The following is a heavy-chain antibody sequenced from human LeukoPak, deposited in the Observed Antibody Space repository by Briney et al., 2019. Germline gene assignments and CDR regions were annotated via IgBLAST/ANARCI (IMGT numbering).Heavy chain of an antibody. CDR2: IIPIFGTA. J-gene: IGHJ6*02. CDR3: ARGLEQWLVRNYYYYGMDV. V-gene: IGHV1-69*13. Sequence: GASVKVSCKASGGTFSSYAISWVRQAPGQGLEWMGGIIPIFGTANYAQKFQGRVTITADESTSTAYMELSSLRSEDTAVYYCARGLEQWLVRNYYYYGMDVWGQGTTVTVS. CDR1: GGTFSSYA. D-gene: IGHD6-19*01.